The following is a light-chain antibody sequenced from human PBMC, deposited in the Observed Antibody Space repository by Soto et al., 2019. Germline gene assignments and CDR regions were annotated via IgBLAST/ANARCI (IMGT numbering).Light chain of an antibody. CDR3: HQYDNSPWT. J-gene: IGKJ1*01. V-gene: IGKV3-11*01. Sequence: EVVLTQSPATLSLSSGDRATLSCRASQSVSHALAWYQQKPGQAPRLLIHDASSRATGIPARFSGSGSETDFTLTISSLEPEDFAVYYCHQYDNSPWTFGQGTRVEIK. CDR1: QSVSHA. CDR2: DAS.